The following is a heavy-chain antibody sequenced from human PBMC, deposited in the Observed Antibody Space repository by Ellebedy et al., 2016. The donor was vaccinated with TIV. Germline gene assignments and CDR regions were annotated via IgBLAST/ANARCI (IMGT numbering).Heavy chain of an antibody. Sequence: PGGSLRLSFAASDLPFSTYNMNWVRQAPGKGLEWVSYISRSGTTIYYADSVEGRFTISRDNAKNSLYLQMNSLRAEDTAVYYCAGLTVPGGHYWGQGTLVIVSS. V-gene: IGHV3-48*01. CDR3: AGLTVPGGHY. CDR1: DLPFSTYN. J-gene: IGHJ4*02. CDR2: ISRSGTTI. D-gene: IGHD6-19*01.